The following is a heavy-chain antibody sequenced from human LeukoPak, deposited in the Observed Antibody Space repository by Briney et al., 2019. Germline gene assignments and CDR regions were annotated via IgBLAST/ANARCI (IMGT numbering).Heavy chain of an antibody. V-gene: IGHV3-7*03. CDR2: IKQDGSEK. J-gene: IGHJ4*02. D-gene: IGHD3-10*01. CDR1: GFTFSSYW. CDR3: YGSGSYFYFDY. Sequence: PGGSLRLSCAASGFTFSSYWMSWVRQARGKGVEGVANIKQDGSEKYYVDSVKGRFTISRDNAKNSLYLQMNSLRAEDTAVYYCYGSGSYFYFDYWGQGTLVTVSS.